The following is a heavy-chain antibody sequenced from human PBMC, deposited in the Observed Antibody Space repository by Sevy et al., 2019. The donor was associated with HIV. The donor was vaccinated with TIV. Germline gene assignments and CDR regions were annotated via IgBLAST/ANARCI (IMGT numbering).Heavy chain of an antibody. D-gene: IGHD3-10*01. CDR2: TRNKANSYTT. CDR1: GFTFSDHY. J-gene: IGHJ6*02. V-gene: IGHV3-72*01. Sequence: GESLKISCAASGFTFSDHYMDWVRQAPGKGLEWVGRTRNKANSYTTEYAASVKGRFTISRDDSKNSLYLQMNSLKTEDTAVYYCARVSDYGSGISPHYYYGMDVWGQGTTVTVSS. CDR3: ARVSDYGSGISPHYYYGMDV.